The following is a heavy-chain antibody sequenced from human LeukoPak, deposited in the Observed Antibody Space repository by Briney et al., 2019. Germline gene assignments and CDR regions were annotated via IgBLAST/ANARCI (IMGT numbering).Heavy chain of an antibody. CDR1: GGTFSSYA. CDR2: IIPIVGTT. J-gene: IGHJ3*02. Sequence: SVKVSCKASGGTFSSYAINWVRQAPGQGLEWMGRIIPIVGTTNYAQKFQGRVTITADKSTSTVYMGLSSLRSEGTAMYYCAEDFNYYQIWGRGTMVTVSS. CDR3: AEDFNYYQI. V-gene: IGHV1-69*04. D-gene: IGHD3-22*01.